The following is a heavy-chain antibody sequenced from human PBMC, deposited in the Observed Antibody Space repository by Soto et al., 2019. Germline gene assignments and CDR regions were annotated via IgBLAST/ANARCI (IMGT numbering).Heavy chain of an antibody. J-gene: IGHJ4*02. CDR1: GYTFTGYY. Sequence: SVKVSCKASGYTFTGYYMHWVRQAPGQGLEWMGWINPNSGGTNYAQKFQGWVTMTRDTSISTAYMELSRLRSDDTAVYYCARDRTGSYSGYFDYWRQGTLVTVSS. CDR3: ARDRTGSYSGYFDY. CDR2: INPNSGGT. D-gene: IGHD1-26*01. V-gene: IGHV1-2*04.